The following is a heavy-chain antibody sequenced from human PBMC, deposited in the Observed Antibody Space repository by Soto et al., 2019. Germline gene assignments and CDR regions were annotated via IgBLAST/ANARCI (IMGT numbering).Heavy chain of an antibody. CDR1: GGTFSSYT. V-gene: IGHV1-69*04. J-gene: IGHJ5*02. Sequence: SVKVSCKASGGTFSSYTISWVRQAPGQGLEWMGRIIPILGIANYAQKFQGRVTITADKSTSTAYMELSSLRSEDTAVYYCARDLSVYNWNDVDWFDPWGQGTLVTVSS. D-gene: IGHD1-20*01. CDR2: IIPILGIA. CDR3: ARDLSVYNWNDVDWFDP.